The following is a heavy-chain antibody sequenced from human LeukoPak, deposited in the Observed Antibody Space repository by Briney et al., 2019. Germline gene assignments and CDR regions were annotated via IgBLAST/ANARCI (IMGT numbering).Heavy chain of an antibody. CDR2: ISYDGSNK. CDR1: GFIFSNYG. D-gene: IGHD2-21*02. Sequence: PGGSLRLSCAASGFIFSNYGMHGVRQAPGKGLEWVAVISYDGSNKNYADSVKGRFTISRDSSKNTLYLQMNSLRVEDTAVYYCAKDWAPYCGGDCYFNYWGQGTLVTVSS. CDR3: AKDWAPYCGGDCYFNY. J-gene: IGHJ4*02. V-gene: IGHV3-30*18.